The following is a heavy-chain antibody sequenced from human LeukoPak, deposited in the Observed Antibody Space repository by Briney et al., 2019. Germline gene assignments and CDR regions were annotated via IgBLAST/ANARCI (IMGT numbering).Heavy chain of an antibody. Sequence: PSETLSLTCTVSGGSVNSGSYFWGWVRQPPGKGLEWIGSIYYSGSTYYNPSLKSRVTISVDTSKNQFSLKLSSVTAADTAVYYCARVVGQPRLAHLDYWGQGTLVTVSS. CDR1: GGSVNSGSYF. V-gene: IGHV4-39*07. CDR3: ARVVGQPRLAHLDY. J-gene: IGHJ4*02. CDR2: IYYSGST.